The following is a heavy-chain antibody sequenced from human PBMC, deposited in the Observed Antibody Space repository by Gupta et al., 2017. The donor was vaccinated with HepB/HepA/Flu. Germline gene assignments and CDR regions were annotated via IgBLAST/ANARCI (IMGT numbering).Heavy chain of an antibody. D-gene: IGHD2-2*01. J-gene: IGHJ4*02. V-gene: IGHV3-20*04. CDR1: GFTFDDYG. CDR3: ARVVGDTMDCLGLSSCYSDY. CDR2: INWNGGST. Sequence: EVQLVESGGGVVRPGGSLRLSCAASGFTFDDYGMSWVRQAPGKGLEWVSGINWNGGSTGYADSVKGRFTISRDNAKNSLYLQMNSLRAEDTALYYCARVVGDTMDCLGLSSCYSDYWGQGTLVTVSS.